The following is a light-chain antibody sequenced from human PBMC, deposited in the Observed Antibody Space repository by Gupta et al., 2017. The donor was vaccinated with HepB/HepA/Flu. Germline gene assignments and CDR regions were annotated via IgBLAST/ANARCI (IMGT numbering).Light chain of an antibody. Sequence: QSVLTPPPLASGPPWQRVRISCSGSSSKIGRSNVNWYQQRPGTAPNLLIYNNNQRPSGVPDRFSGSKYGTSAPLAISGLQSEDEADYYCAAGDGSRNGYVFGAGTKVTVL. V-gene: IGLV1-44*01. J-gene: IGLJ1*01. CDR3: AAGDGSRNGYV. CDR1: SSKIGRSN. CDR2: NNN.